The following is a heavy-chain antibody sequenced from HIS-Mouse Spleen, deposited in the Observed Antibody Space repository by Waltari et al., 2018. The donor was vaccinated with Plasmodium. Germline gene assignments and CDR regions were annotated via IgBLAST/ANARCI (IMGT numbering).Heavy chain of an antibody. CDR2: ISYDGSNK. J-gene: IGHJ4*02. D-gene: IGHD3-3*01. CDR1: GFTFSSYG. CDR3: AKEVLGYYDFWSRPDY. V-gene: IGHV3-30*18. Sequence: QVQLVESGGGVVQPGRSLRLPCAASGFTFSSYGMQWVRQAPGKGLEWVAVISYDGSNKYYADSVKGRFTISRDNSKNTLYLQMNSLRAEDTAVYYCAKEVLGYYDFWSRPDYWGQGTLVTVSS.